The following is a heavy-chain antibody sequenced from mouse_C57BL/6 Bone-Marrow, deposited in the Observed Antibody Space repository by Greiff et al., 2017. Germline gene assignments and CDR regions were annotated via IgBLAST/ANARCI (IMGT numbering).Heavy chain of an antibody. CDR2: ISDGGSYT. CDR1: GFTFSSYA. J-gene: IGHJ2*01. Sequence: EVMLVESGGGLVKPGGSLKLSCAASGFTFSSYALSWVRQTPDKMLAWVATISDGGSYTYYPDNVKGRFTISRENAKNNLYLQMSHLKSEDTAMYYCARATSDFDYWGQGTTLTVSS. CDR3: ARATSDFDY. D-gene: IGHD6-1*01. V-gene: IGHV5-4*03.